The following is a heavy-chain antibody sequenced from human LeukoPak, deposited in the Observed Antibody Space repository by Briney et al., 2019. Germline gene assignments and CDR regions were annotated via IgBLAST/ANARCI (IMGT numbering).Heavy chain of an antibody. CDR3: ARPASSAWLVGGY. CDR1: GFTFSSYA. D-gene: IGHD6-19*01. J-gene: IGHJ4*02. Sequence: GGSPRLSCAASGFTFSSYAMHWVRQAPGKGLEWVAVISYDGSNKYYADSVKGRFTISRDNSKNTLYLQMNSLRAEDTAVYYCARPASSAWLVGGYWGQGTLVTVSS. V-gene: IGHV3-30-3*01. CDR2: ISYDGSNK.